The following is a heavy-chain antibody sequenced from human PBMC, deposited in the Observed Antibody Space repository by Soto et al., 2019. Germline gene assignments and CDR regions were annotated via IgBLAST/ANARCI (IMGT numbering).Heavy chain of an antibody. J-gene: IGHJ4*02. CDR2: ISGSGGST. Sequence: GGSLRLSCAASGFTFSSYAMSWVRQAPGKGLEWVSAISGSGGSTYYADSVKGRFTISRDNSKNTLYLQMNSLRAEDTAVYYCAKAVGPPSDFWSGYSIYYFDYWGQGTLVTVSS. CDR3: AKAVGPPSDFWSGYSIYYFDY. D-gene: IGHD3-3*01. V-gene: IGHV3-23*01. CDR1: GFTFSSYA.